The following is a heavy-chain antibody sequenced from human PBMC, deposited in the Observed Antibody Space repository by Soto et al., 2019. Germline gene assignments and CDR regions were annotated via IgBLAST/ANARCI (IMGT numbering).Heavy chain of an antibody. D-gene: IGHD3-22*01. CDR3: AHGSGWVFDH. CDR2: IYWDDDN. J-gene: IGHJ4*02. Sequence: QITLKESGPTLVKPTQTLTLNCTFSGCSLSSRAVGVGWIRQPPGKALEWLALIYWDDDNHYSPSLRSRLTVTKDTSRNQVVLTMTNMDPVDTATYYCAHGSGWVFDHWGQGVLVTVSS. V-gene: IGHV2-5*02. CDR1: GCSLSSRAVG.